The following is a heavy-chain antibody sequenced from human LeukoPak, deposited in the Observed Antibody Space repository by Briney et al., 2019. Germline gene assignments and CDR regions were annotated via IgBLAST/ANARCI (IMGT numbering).Heavy chain of an antibody. V-gene: IGHV4-4*07. D-gene: IGHD3-22*01. J-gene: IGHJ1*01. CDR1: GGSISSYY. CDR2: IYTSGST. Sequence: PSETLSLTCTVSGGSISSYYWSWIRQPAWKGLEWIGRIYTSGSTNYNPSLKSRVTMSVDTSKNQFSLKLSSVPAADTAVYYCASSGYLSGDFQHWGQGTLVTVSS. CDR3: ASSGYLSGDFQH.